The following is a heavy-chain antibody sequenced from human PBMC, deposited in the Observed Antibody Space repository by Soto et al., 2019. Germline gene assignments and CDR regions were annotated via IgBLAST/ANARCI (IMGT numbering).Heavy chain of an antibody. V-gene: IGHV4-39*07. CDR1: GGSITSSIYY. CDR2: IYYSGTT. Sequence: PSETLSLTCTVSGGSITSSIYYWGWIRQSPGKGLEWIGSIYYSGTTYYNPSLKSRVTISVDTSKNQFSLKLSSVTAADTAVYYCARVPGPWGQGTLVTVSS. J-gene: IGHJ5*02. CDR3: ARVPGP.